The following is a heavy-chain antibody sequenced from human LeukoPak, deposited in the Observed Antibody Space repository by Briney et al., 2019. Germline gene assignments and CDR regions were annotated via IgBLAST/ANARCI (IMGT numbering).Heavy chain of an antibody. CDR2: IKQDGSEK. CDR3: ARDGGLWFGKHFDY. Sequence: GGSLRLSCAASGFTFSSYWMSWVRQAPGKGLEWVANIKQDGSEKYYVDSVKGRFTISRDNAKNSLYLQMNSLRAEDTAVYYCARDGGLWFGKHFDYWGREPWSPSPQ. V-gene: IGHV3-7*01. CDR1: GFTFSSYW. D-gene: IGHD3-10*01. J-gene: IGHJ4*02.